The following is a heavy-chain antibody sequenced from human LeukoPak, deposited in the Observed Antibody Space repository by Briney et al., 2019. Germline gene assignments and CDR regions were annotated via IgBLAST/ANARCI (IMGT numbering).Heavy chain of an antibody. CDR2: INSDGRST. CDR3: ARVDTAMGWAFDI. J-gene: IGHJ3*02. CDR1: GFTFSSYW. Sequence: GGSLRLSCAASGFTFSSYWMHWVRQAPGKGLVWVSRINSDGRSTSYADSVKGRFTISRDNAKNTLYLQMNSLRAEDTAVYYCARVDTAMGWAFDIWGQGTMVTVSS. D-gene: IGHD5-18*01. V-gene: IGHV3-74*01.